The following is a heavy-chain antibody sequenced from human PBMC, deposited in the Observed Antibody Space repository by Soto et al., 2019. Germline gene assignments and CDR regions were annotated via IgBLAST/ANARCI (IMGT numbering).Heavy chain of an antibody. CDR2: ISAYNGKT. Sequence: QVQLVQSGAEVKKPGASVKVSCKASGYTFTSYVISWVRQAPGQGLEWMGWISAYNGKTNFAQKVQGRVTMTTDTSTRTAYFELRSLRSDATAVYCCASYREHLFLYGMDVWGQGTKVTVSS. V-gene: IGHV1-18*01. CDR3: ASYREHLFLYGMDV. CDR1: GYTFTSYV. D-gene: IGHD3-16*02. J-gene: IGHJ6*02.